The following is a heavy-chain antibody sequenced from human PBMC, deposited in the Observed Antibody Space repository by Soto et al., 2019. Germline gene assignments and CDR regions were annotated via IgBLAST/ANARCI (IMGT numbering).Heavy chain of an antibody. CDR3: ARDQGGQSGNFIFDT. CDR1: GFSFSDYV. D-gene: IGHD3-16*01. Sequence: QVQLVESGGGVVQPGRSLRLSCAASGFSFSDYVMHWVRQAPGKGLDWLAVMWYHGRDLFYADSVKGRFTISRDNSKNTLYLQMNSLRAEDTAVYYWARDQGGQSGNFIFDTWGQGTLVTVSS. J-gene: IGHJ4*02. CDR2: MWYHGRDL. V-gene: IGHV3-33*01.